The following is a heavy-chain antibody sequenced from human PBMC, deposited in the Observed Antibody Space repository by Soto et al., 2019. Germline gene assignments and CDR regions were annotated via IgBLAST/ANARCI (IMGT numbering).Heavy chain of an antibody. CDR1: GFTFSSYG. J-gene: IGHJ4*02. CDR3: AKDFFTE. V-gene: IGHV3-30*18. CDR2: ISYDGSNK. Sequence: PGGSLRLSCAASGFTFSSYGMHWVRQAPGKGLEWVAVISYDGSNKYYADSVKGRFTISRDNSKNTLYLQMNSLRAEDTAVYYCAKDFFTEWGQGTLVTVSS.